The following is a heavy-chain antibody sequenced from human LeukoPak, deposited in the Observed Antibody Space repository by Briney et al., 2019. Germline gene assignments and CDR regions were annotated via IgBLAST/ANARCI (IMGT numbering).Heavy chain of an antibody. CDR2: IWYDGSNK. CDR3: AREGPCGNSQFDY. Sequence: GGSLRLSCAASGFTFSSYGMHWVRQAPGKGLEWVALIWYDGSNKYYADSVKGRLTISRDNSKNTLYLQMNGLRAEDTAVYYCAREGPCGNSQFDYWGQGTLVTVSS. V-gene: IGHV3-33*01. J-gene: IGHJ4*02. D-gene: IGHD2/OR15-2a*01. CDR1: GFTFSSYG.